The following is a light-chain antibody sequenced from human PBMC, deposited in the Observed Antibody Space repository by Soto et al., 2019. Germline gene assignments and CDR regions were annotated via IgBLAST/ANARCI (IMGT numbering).Light chain of an antibody. V-gene: IGKV1-33*01. CDR2: DAS. Sequence: DIPMTQSPSSLSASEGDRVTITCQSSHDVSRNLNWFQQKPGEAPQLLIYDASNLERGVPSRFSGSGSGTDFTLTISSRQPEDVATYYCQQYKSMLSFGGGTEVEIK. J-gene: IGKJ4*01. CDR3: QQYKSMLS. CDR1: HDVSRN.